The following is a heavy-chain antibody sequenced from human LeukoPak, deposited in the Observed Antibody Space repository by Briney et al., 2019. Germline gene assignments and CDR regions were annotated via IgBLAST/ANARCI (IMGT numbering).Heavy chain of an antibody. CDR3: GRTGNYCIDV. CDR1: GGSISSNNW. D-gene: IGHD3/OR15-3a*01. Sequence: SETLSLTCAVSGGSISSNNWWSWVRQSPGKGLEWIGEFYRSGRTNYNPSLKPRVTISVHKSKNPFSQQLNSVTAADTAVYLCGRTGNYCIDVWGKGTTVTVSS. V-gene: IGHV4-4*02. CDR2: FYRSGRT. J-gene: IGHJ6*03.